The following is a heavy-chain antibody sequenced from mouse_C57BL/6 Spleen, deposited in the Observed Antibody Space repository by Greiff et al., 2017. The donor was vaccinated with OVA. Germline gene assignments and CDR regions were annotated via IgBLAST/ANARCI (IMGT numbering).Heavy chain of an antibody. CDR3: ARDFNYYGSSYDWYFDV. D-gene: IGHD1-1*01. V-gene: IGHV1-76*01. CDR1: GYTFTDYY. CDR2: IYPGSGNT. J-gene: IGHJ1*03. Sequence: VQLQQSGAELVRPGASVKLSCKASGYTFTDYYINWVKQRPGQGLEWIARIYPGSGNTYYNEKFKGKATLTAEKSSSTAYMQLSSLTSEDSAVYFCARDFNYYGSSYDWYFDVWGTGTTVTVSS.